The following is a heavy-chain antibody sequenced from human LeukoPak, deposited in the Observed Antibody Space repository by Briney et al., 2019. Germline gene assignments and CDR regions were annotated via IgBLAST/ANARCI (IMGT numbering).Heavy chain of an antibody. CDR1: GFTFSSYN. J-gene: IGHJ4*02. CDR2: ISSSSSTI. V-gene: IGHV3-48*01. Sequence: PGGSLRLSCAASGFTFSSYNMNWVRQAPGKGLEWVSYISSSSSTIYYADSVKGRFTISRDNSKNTLYVQMSSLRAEDTAVYYCAKDGPYYGSGAMYYFDFWGQGTPVTVSS. D-gene: IGHD3-10*01. CDR3: AKDGPYYGSGAMYYFDF.